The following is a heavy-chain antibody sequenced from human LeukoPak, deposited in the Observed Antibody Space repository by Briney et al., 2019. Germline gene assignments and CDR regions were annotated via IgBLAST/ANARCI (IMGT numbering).Heavy chain of an antibody. CDR1: GGSISSGGYY. D-gene: IGHD3-22*01. Sequence: SETLSLTCTVSGGSISSGGYYWSWIRQHPGKGLEWIGYIYYSGSTYYNPSLKSRVTISVDTSKNQFSLKLSSVTAADTAVYYCARYYYDSSGYCAFDIWGQGTMVTVSS. CDR3: ARYYYDSSGYCAFDI. CDR2: IYYSGST. J-gene: IGHJ3*02. V-gene: IGHV4-31*03.